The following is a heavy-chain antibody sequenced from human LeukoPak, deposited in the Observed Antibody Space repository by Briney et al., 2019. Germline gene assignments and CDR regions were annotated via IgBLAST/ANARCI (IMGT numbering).Heavy chain of an antibody. V-gene: IGHV3-23*01. D-gene: IGHD2/OR15-2a*01. CDR2: ISPSGSDT. CDR3: AKNGGTGTAFYDY. CDR1: GFTFTNYA. J-gene: IGHJ4*02. Sequence: GGSLTLSCTASGFTFTNYAMTWVRQAPGKGLEWVSAISPSGSDTYYAGSVKGRFTFSRDNSKNTVYLQMNSLRVEGSAIYYCAKNGGTGTAFYDYWGQGALVAVSS.